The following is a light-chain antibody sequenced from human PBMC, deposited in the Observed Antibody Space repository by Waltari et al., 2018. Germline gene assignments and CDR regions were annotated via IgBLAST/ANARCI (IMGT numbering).Light chain of an antibody. Sequence: VLTQSPDTLSLAPGERATLSCRASQSVSTPFFIWYPPNPGQAPRLLIFAPSPRATAIPDSFSGSGSGTAFPLPISRLEPEVFAFYYCQQYGTLPATFGGGTKVEIK. CDR3: QQYGTLPAT. CDR2: APS. J-gene: IGKJ4*01. V-gene: IGKV3-20*01. CDR1: QSVSTPF.